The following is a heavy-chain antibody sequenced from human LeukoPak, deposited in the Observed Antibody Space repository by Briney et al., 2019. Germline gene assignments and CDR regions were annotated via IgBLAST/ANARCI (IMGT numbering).Heavy chain of an antibody. CDR1: GFTFSSYS. D-gene: IGHD6-13*01. Sequence: GGSLRLSCAASGFTFSSYSMNWVRQAPGKGLEWVSSISSSSSYIYYADSVKGRFTISRDNAKNSLYLQMNSLRAEDTAVYYCARLTTRPGSSSWYNPPTYYYYMDVWGKGTTVTISS. J-gene: IGHJ6*03. CDR2: ISSSSSYI. CDR3: ARLTTRPGSSSWYNPPTYYYYMDV. V-gene: IGHV3-21*01.